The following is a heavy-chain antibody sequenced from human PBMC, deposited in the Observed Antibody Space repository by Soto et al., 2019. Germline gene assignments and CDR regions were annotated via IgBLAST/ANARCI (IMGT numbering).Heavy chain of an antibody. CDR3: AKQFNDYYDSSGYYAY. V-gene: IGHV3-30*18. CDR1: GFTFRSYG. Sequence: GGSLRLSCGASGFTFRSYGMHWVRQAPGKGLEWVAVISYDGSNKYYADSVKGRFTISRDNSKNTLYLQMNGLRAEDTAVYYCAKQFNDYYDSSGYYAYWGQGT. J-gene: IGHJ4*02. CDR2: ISYDGSNK. D-gene: IGHD3-22*01.